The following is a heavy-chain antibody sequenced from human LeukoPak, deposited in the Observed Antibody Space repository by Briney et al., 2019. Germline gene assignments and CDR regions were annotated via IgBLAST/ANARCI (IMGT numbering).Heavy chain of an antibody. V-gene: IGHV4-59*08. D-gene: IGHD3-22*01. J-gene: IGHJ4*02. CDR1: GGSISSYY. CDR3: ARQGDSGRSYDH. Sequence: SETLSLTCTVSGGSISSYYWSWIRQPPGKGLEWIGHIYYSGSTNYNPSLKSRVTISLDTSKNQFSLNLRSVTAADTAVYFCARQGDSGRSYDHWGQGTLVTVSS. CDR2: IYYSGST.